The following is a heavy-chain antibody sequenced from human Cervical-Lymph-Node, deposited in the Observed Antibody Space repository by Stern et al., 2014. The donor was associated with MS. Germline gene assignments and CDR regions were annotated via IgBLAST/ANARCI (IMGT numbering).Heavy chain of an antibody. Sequence: EVQLVLSGAEMKKPGESLKISCKGSGYSFSSYWIGWVRQMPGKGLEWRGIIYPGDSDTRYSPSFQGQVTISADKSIRTAYLQWSSLKASDTAMYYCARFTTGSYYYFDLWGRGTLVTVSS. J-gene: IGHJ2*01. CDR3: ARFTTGSYYYFDL. CDR1: GYSFSSYW. D-gene: IGHD3-22*01. CDR2: IYPGDSDT. V-gene: IGHV5-51*01.